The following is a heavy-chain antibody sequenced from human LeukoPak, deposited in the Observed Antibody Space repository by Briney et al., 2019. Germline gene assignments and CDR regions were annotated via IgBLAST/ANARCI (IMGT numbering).Heavy chain of an antibody. J-gene: IGHJ6*02. D-gene: IGHD3-3*01. V-gene: IGHV3-7*01. CDR2: IKQDGSEK. Sequence: GGSLRLSCAASGFTFSSYWMSWVRQAPGKGLEWVANIKQDGSEKYYVDPVKGRFTISRDNAKNSLYLQMNSLRAEDTAVYYCARMSYDFWSGYYSPYYYYGMDVWGQGTTVTVSS. CDR1: GFTFSSYW. CDR3: ARMSYDFWSGYYSPYYYYGMDV.